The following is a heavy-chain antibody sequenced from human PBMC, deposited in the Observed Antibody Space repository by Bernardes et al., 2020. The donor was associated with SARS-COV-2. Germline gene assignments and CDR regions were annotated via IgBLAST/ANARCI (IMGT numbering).Heavy chain of an antibody. CDR1: GFTFSSFW. D-gene: IGHD6-19*01. CDR3: ARGQAVASFPPTDYFDS. V-gene: IGHV3-21*01. Sequence: GGSLRLSCAASGFTFSSFWMSWVRRAPGRGLEWVSSITGSSSHIYYAESVKGRFTISRDNAKSSLYLHMDSQSAEDTAVYYCARGQAVASFPPTDYFDSWGQGTLVAVSS. CDR2: ITGSSSHI. J-gene: IGHJ4*02.